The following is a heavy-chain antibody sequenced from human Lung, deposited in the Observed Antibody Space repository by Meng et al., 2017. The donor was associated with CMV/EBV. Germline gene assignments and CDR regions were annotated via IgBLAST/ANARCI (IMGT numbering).Heavy chain of an antibody. CDR2: IYGDDEK. D-gene: IGHD6-6*01. CDR1: AFSLCTSGVG. J-gene: IGHJ5*02. V-gene: IGHV2-5*02. Sequence: QMTLKESVPPLVKPTLTRPLPCTFFAFSLCTSGVGVGWVRQPPEKALECLAIIYGDDEKRYSPSLETRLTVTKDTSKNQMILTMTNMVPVDTATYYCARAAARPSDWFDPWGQGTLVTVSS. CDR3: ARAAARPSDWFDP.